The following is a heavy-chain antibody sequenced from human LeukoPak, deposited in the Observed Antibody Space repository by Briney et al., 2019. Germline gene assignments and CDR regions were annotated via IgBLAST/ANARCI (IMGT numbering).Heavy chain of an antibody. J-gene: IGHJ4*02. CDR2: INPSGGST. Sequence: ASVKVSCKASGYTFTDYYMHWVRQAPGQGLEWMGIINPSGGSTRNAQKFQGRVTMTRDTSTSTVYMELSSLRSEDTAVYYCARDFWSGYYTASAGYWGQGTLVTVSS. D-gene: IGHD3-3*01. CDR1: GYTFTDYY. CDR3: ARDFWSGYYTASAGY. V-gene: IGHV1-46*01.